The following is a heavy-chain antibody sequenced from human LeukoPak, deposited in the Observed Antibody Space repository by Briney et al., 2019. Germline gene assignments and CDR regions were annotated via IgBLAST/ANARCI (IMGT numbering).Heavy chain of an antibody. J-gene: IGHJ4*02. D-gene: IGHD5-18*01. CDR3: ARTSPTQLWKLDY. Sequence: GGPLRLSCAVSGFNVSSNFMSWVRQAPGKGLECVSVIYIGGSTYYPDSVKGRFTISRDNSKNTLFLQMSSLRAEDTAVYYCARTSPTQLWKLDYWGQGTLVTVSS. V-gene: IGHV3-53*01. CDR1: GFNVSSNF. CDR2: IYIGGST.